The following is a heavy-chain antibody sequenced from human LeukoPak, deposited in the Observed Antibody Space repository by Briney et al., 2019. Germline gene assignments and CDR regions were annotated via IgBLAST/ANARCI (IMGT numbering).Heavy chain of an antibody. CDR1: GYTFTSYG. J-gene: IGHJ4*02. V-gene: IGHV1-18*01. CDR2: ISAYNGNT. D-gene: IGHD3-22*01. CDR3: ARALDDYYDSSGYYPYYFDY. Sequence: ASVKVSCKASGYTFTSYGISWVRQAPGQGLEWMGWISAYNGNTNYAQKLQGRVTMTTDTSTSTAYMELRSLRSDDTAVYYCARALDDYYDSSGYYPYYFDYWGQGTPVTVSS.